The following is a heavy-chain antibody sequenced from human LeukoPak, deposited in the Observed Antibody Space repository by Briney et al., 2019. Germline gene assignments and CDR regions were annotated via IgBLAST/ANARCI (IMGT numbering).Heavy chain of an antibody. CDR2: IWYDGSNK. V-gene: IGHV3-33*01. J-gene: IGHJ4*02. Sequence: GGSLRLSCAASGFTFSSYGMHWVRQAPGKGLEWVAVIWYDGSNKYYADSVKGRFTISRDNAKNSLYLQMNSLRAEDTAVYYCARSPPMGFPRDWGQGTLVTVSS. CDR1: GFTFSSYG. CDR3: ARSPPMGFPRD. D-gene: IGHD3-10*01.